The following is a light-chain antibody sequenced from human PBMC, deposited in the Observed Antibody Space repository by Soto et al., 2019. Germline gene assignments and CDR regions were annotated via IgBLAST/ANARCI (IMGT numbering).Light chain of an antibody. Sequence: QSVLTQPHSVSGTPGQRLTVSCSGSDSNIGSYSVHWFQQLPGAAPKLLISNTYQRPSGVPERISGSKSGTSASLAISGRQSEDEADYYCAAWDDSLNGHVFGTGTKVTVL. CDR2: NTY. V-gene: IGLV1-44*01. J-gene: IGLJ1*01. CDR1: DSNIGSYS. CDR3: AAWDDSLNGHV.